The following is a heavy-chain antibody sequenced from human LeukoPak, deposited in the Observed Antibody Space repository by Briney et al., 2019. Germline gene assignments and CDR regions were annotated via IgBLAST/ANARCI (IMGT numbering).Heavy chain of an antibody. CDR3: ARDPGAGARSIAAADNYYYYGMDV. V-gene: IGHV4-61*02. CDR2: IYTSGST. CDR1: GGSISSGSYY. J-gene: IGHJ6*02. Sequence: SETLSLTCTVSGGSISSGSYYWSWIRQPAGKGLEWIGRIYTSGSTNYNPSLKSRVTISVDASKNQFSLKLSSVTAADTAVYYCARDPGAGARSIAAADNYYYYGMDVWGQGTTVTVSS. D-gene: IGHD6-13*01.